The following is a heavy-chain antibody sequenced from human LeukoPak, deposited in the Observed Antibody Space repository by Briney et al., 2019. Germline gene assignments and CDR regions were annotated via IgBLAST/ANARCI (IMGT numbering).Heavy chain of an antibody. CDR3: ARDSTSGWSFDQ. CDR2: ILGHGDST. Sequence: ETGGSLKLPCAALGFTFTSYPMHWVRQAPGKGLEFVSSILGHGDSTTYADSVMGRFTISRDNSKNTMYLQMGSLRPEDMGVYYCARDSTSGWSFDQWGQGTLVTVSS. V-gene: IGHV3-64*02. J-gene: IGHJ4*02. CDR1: GFTFTSYP. D-gene: IGHD6-19*01.